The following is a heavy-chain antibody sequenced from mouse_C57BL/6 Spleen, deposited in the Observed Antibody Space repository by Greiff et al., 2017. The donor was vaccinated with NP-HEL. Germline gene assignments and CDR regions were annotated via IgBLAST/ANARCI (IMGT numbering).Heavy chain of an antibody. V-gene: IGHV6-3*01. J-gene: IGHJ3*01. CDR1: GFTFSNYW. CDR2: IRLKSDNYAT. CDR3: LTGTYFAY. D-gene: IGHD4-1*01. Sequence: EVKLMESGGGLVQPGGSMKLSCVASGFTFSNYWMNWVRQSPEKGLEWVAQIRLKSDNYATHYAESVKGRFTISRDDSKSSVYLQMNNLRAEDTGIYYCLTGTYFAYWGQGTLVTVSA.